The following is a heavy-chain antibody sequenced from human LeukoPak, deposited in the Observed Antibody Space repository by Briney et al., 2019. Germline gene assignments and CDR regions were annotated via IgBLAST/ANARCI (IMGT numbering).Heavy chain of an antibody. D-gene: IGHD3/OR15-3a*01. CDR1: GFTFSSYS. CDR2: ISSSSSYI. CDR3: ANEMQGTGEDY. J-gene: IGHJ4*02. Sequence: GGFLRLSCAASGFTFSSYSMNWVRQAPGKGLEWVPSISSSSSYIYYADSVKGRFTISRDNAKNSLYLHMNSLRAEDTAVYYCANEMQGTGEDYWGQGTLVTVSS. V-gene: IGHV3-21*01.